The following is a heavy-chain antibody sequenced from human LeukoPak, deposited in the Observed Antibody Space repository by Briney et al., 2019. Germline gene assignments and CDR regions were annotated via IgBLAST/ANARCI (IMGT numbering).Heavy chain of an antibody. CDR1: GFTFSSYA. CDR2: ISGSGGST. D-gene: IGHD6-13*01. Sequence: GGSLRLSCAAPGFTFSSYAMNWVRQAPGKGLEWVSAISGSGGSTYYADSVKGRFTISRDNSKNTLYLQMNSLRAEDTAVYYCAKDIYEQLVPYFDYWGQGTLVTVSS. V-gene: IGHV3-23*01. CDR3: AKDIYEQLVPYFDY. J-gene: IGHJ4*02.